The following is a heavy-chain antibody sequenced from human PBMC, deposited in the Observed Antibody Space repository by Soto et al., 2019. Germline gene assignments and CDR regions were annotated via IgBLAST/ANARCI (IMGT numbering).Heavy chain of an antibody. CDR2: IIPIFGTA. J-gene: IGHJ6*02. Sequence: QVQLVQSGAEVKKPGSSVKVSCKASGGTFSSYAITWVRQAPGQGLEWMGGIIPIFGTANYAQKFHGRVTITADESTSTAYMELSSLRSEDTAVYYCATEGDGSGSYYYGMDVWGQGTTVTVSS. CDR3: ATEGDGSGSYYYGMDV. CDR1: GGTFSSYA. V-gene: IGHV1-69*12. D-gene: IGHD3-22*01.